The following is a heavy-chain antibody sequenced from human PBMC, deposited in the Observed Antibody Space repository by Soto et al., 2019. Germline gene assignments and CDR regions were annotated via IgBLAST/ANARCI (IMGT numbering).Heavy chain of an antibody. D-gene: IGHD1-26*01. CDR3: AKNGQLPYHYYGMDV. CDR1: GYTFTKYG. Sequence: ASVTVSCKASGYTFTKYGMSWVRQAPGQGLEWMGWISGYNGNTNYAQKYQGRITMTIDTSTTTAYMELGSLTSDDTAVYYCAKNGQLPYHYYGMDVWGQGTTVTVSS. CDR2: ISGYNGNT. J-gene: IGHJ6*02. V-gene: IGHV1-18*01.